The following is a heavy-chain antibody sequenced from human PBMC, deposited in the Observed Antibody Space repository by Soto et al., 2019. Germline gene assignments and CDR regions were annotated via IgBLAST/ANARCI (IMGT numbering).Heavy chain of an antibody. CDR1: GFTFSSSA. J-gene: IGHJ3*02. CDR2: IDVGSTNA. V-gene: IGHV1-58*01. D-gene: IGHD2-2*01. Sequence: SVKVSCKTSGFTFSSSAVHWVRQARGLRLQWIGWIDVGSTNANYAQMLQERVTISRDMSTSTAYMELSSLRPEDTAVYYCARDEGLYIVLVPAGLGGAFDIWGQGTMVTVSS. CDR3: ARDEGLYIVLVPAGLGGAFDI.